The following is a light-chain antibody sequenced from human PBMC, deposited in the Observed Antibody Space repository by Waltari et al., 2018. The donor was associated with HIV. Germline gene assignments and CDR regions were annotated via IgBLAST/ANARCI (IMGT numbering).Light chain of an antibody. CDR3: QSYDNSLSGSGV. CDR1: SSNIGAGYD. V-gene: IGLV1-40*01. Sequence: QSVLTQPPSVSRAPGQRVTISCTGSSSNIGAGYDVHWYQQLPGTAPKLLIYGNNNRPSGVPDRFSGSKSGTSASLAITGLQAEDEADYYCQSYDNSLSGSGVFGGGTKLTVL. CDR2: GNN. J-gene: IGLJ2*01.